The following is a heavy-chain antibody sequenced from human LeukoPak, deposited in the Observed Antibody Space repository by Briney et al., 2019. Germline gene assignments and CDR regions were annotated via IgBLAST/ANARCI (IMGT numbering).Heavy chain of an antibody. D-gene: IGHD2-8*02. Sequence: SETLSLTCTVSGGSISSYYWSWIRQPAGKGLEWIGRIYTSGSTNYNPSLKSRVTMSVDTSKNQFSLQLNSVTPEDTAVYFCARDQSWTTGFDIWGQGTMVTVSS. V-gene: IGHV4-4*07. CDR3: ARDQSWTTGFDI. J-gene: IGHJ3*02. CDR2: IYTSGST. CDR1: GGSISSYY.